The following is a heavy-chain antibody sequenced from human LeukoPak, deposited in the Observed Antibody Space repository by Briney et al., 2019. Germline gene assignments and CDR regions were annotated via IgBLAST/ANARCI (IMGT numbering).Heavy chain of an antibody. J-gene: IGHJ4*02. V-gene: IGHV1-2*02. CDR3: ARVIGFGELSLGR. D-gene: IGHD3-10*01. CDR1: GYTFTGYH. CDR2: INPKSGGT. Sequence: ASVKVSCKASGYTFTGYHIHWVRQAPGQGLEWMGWINPKSGGTNYAQKFQGRVTMTRDTSISTAYMELSRLRSDDTAVYFCARVIGFGELSLGRWGQGTLVTVSS.